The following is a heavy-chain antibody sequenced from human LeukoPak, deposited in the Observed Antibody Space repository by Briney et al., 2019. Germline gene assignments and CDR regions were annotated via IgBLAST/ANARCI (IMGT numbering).Heavy chain of an antibody. J-gene: IGHJ4*02. Sequence: PGGSLRLSCAAPGFTFSTYGMHWVRQAPGKGLEWVAVIWYDGSNKYYADSVKGRFTISRDNSKYTLYLQMNSLRAEDTAVYYCARDLEGGYQLLKYWGQGTLVTVSS. D-gene: IGHD2-2*01. CDR2: IWYDGSNK. CDR1: GFTFSTYG. V-gene: IGHV3-33*01. CDR3: ARDLEGGYQLLKY.